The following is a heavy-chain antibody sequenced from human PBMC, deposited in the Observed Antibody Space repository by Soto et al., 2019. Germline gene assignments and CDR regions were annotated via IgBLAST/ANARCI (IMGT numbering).Heavy chain of an antibody. D-gene: IGHD5-18*01. J-gene: IGHJ4*02. CDR1: GYTFTSYA. CDR3: ARWSGGYSYGYDY. V-gene: IGHV1-3*01. Sequence: EASVKVSCKASGYTFTSYAMHGVRQAPGQRLEWMGWINAGNGNTKYSQKFQGRVTITRDTSASTAYMELSSLRSEDTAVYYCARWSGGYSYGYDYRGQGTLVTVSS. CDR2: INAGNGNT.